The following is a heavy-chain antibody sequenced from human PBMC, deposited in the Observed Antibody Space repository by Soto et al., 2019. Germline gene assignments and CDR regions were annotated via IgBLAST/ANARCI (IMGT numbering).Heavy chain of an antibody. CDR1: GFTLSSYA. CDR3: AKDLDDYGDPCFDY. J-gene: IGHJ4*02. D-gene: IGHD4-17*01. Sequence: GGSLRLSCAASGFTLSSYAMSWVRQAPGKGLEWVSAISGSGGSTYYADSVKGRFTITRDNSKNTLYLQMNSLRAEDTAVYYCAKDLDDYGDPCFDYWGQGTLVTVSS. V-gene: IGHV3-23*01. CDR2: ISGSGGST.